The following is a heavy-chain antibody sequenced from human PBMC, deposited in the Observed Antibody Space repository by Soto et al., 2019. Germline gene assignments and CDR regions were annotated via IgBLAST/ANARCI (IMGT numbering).Heavy chain of an antibody. V-gene: IGHV3-30*18. CDR2: ISYDGGNK. CDR3: AKEKISTSCCNWFDP. Sequence: GGSPRLSSAAAGVTFGNFGIHWVRQAPGKGLEWVAVISYDGGNKYHADSVKGRFTISRDNSKNTLYLQMNSLRAEDTAVYYCAKEKISTSCCNWFDPWGQGTLVTVSS. D-gene: IGHD2-2*01. J-gene: IGHJ5*02. CDR1: GVTFGNFG.